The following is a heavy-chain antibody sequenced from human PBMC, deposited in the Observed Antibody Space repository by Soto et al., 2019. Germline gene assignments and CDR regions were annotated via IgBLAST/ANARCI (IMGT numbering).Heavy chain of an antibody. CDR3: ARVGDPPFSWFDP. Sequence: SETLSLTCTVSGGSVSSGSYYWSWLRQPPGKGLEWIGYIYYSTSTNNNHSLKSRVTISVDMSKNQFSLKLSSVTAADAAVYYCARVGDPPFSWFDPWGQGTLVTVSS. CDR1: GGSVSSGSYY. J-gene: IGHJ5*02. V-gene: IGHV4-61*01. CDR2: IYYSTST.